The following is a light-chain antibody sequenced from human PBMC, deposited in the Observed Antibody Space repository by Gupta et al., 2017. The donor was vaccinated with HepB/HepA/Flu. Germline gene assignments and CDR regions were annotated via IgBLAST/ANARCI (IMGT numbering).Light chain of an antibody. Sequence: SYVLTQPPSLSVAREKTATLTCGGNNIGSKSVNWYQQKPGQAPVLVVYDNRDRPSEIPERFSDSNSGSTATLPVSRVEAGEEADYYCQVWDSISDLVVFGGGTRLPGL. CDR1: NIGSKS. CDR3: QVWDSISDLVV. V-gene: IGLV3-21*03. CDR2: DNR. J-gene: IGLJ2*01.